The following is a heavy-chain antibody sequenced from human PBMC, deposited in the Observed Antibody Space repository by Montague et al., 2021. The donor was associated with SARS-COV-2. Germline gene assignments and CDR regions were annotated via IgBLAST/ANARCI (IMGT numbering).Heavy chain of an antibody. J-gene: IGHJ3*02. D-gene: IGHD6-19*01. CDR2: ISWNSVNI. Sequence: SLRLSCAASGFTFDDYAMHWVRQAPGKGLEWVSGISWNSVNIGYADSVKGRFTISRDNAKNSLYLQMNSLRAEDTALYYCAKGEIGSGWYFAFDTWGQGTMVTVSS. V-gene: IGHV3-9*01. CDR3: AKGEIGSGWYFAFDT. CDR1: GFTFDDYA.